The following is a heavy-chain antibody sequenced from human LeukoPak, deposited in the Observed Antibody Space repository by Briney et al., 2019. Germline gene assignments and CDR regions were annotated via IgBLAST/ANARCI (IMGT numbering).Heavy chain of an antibody. CDR2: ISSSGSTI. CDR3: ASTGDAFDI. D-gene: IGHD4-11*01. CDR1: GFTFSSYE. V-gene: IGHV3-48*03. J-gene: IGHJ3*02. Sequence: GGSLRLSCAASGFTFSSYEMNWVRQAPGKGLEWVSYISSSGSTIYYADSVKGPFTISRDNAKNSLYLQMNSLRAEDTAVYYCASTGDAFDIWGQGTMVTVSS.